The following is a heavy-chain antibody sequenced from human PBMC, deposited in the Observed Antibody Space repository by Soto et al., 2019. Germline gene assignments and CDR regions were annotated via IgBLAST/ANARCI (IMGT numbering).Heavy chain of an antibody. D-gene: IGHD2-2*02. CDR1: GFTFSSYT. CDR3: TKVRSQFLYKGTFDI. CDR2: ISGSGGNT. Sequence: EVQVLESGGGLVQPGGSLRLSCAASGFTFSSYTMSWVRQAPGKGLEWVSAISGSGGNTFYADSVKGRFTISRDNSKNTLYVQMNSLRAEDTAIYYCTKVRSQFLYKGTFDIWGQGTMVTVSS. J-gene: IGHJ3*02. V-gene: IGHV3-23*01.